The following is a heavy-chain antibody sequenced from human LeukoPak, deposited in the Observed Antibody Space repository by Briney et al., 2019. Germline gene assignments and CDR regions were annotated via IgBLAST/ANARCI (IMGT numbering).Heavy chain of an antibody. CDR3: ARAPYCSSTSCRAGYYYYYYMDV. CDR1: GYSISSGYY. J-gene: IGHJ6*03. Sequence: SETLSLTCTVSGYSISSGYYWGWIRQPPGKGLEWVGSIYHSGSTYYNPSLKSRVTISVDTSKNQFSLKLSSVTAADTAVYYCARAPYCSSTSCRAGYYYYYYMDVWGKGTTVTISS. D-gene: IGHD2-2*01. V-gene: IGHV4-38-2*02. CDR2: IYHSGST.